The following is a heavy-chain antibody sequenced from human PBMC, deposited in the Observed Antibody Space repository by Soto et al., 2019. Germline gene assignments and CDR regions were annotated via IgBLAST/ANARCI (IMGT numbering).Heavy chain of an antibody. CDR3: ARARLDTPALDY. J-gene: IGHJ4*02. CDR1: GFTFSPYA. CDR2: ISYDGNNK. Sequence: QVQLVESGGGVAQPGRSLRLSCAASGFTFSPYAMHWVRQAPGKGLEWVAVISYDGNNKNYVDSVKGRLAISRDNSRNTLYLQMNSLRAEDTAVYYCARARLDTPALDYWGQGTLVTVSS. V-gene: IGHV3-30*09. D-gene: IGHD2-2*01.